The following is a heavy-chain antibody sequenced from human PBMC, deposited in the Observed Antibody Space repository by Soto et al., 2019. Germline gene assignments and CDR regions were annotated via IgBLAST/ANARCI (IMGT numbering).Heavy chain of an antibody. J-gene: IGHJ5*02. Sequence: GGSLRLSCADSGFSFSTYSMSWVRQTPGKGLEWVSAITATGVRTYYADSVKGRFTISRDNSKNSVYLQMNSLRAEDTAVYYCAKSIAVAPGWLDPWGQGTVVTVSS. CDR1: GFSFSTYS. CDR3: AKSIAVAPGWLDP. CDR2: ITATGVRT. V-gene: IGHV3-23*01. D-gene: IGHD6-19*01.